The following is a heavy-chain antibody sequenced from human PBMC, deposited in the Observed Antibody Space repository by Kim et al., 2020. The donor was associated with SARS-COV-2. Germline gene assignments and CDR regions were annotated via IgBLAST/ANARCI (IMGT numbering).Heavy chain of an antibody. J-gene: IGHJ3*02. D-gene: IGHD3-3*01. Sequence: PHLESRVTISVDTPKNQFSLKLSSGTAADTAVYYCARGRGFWSGYYAFDIWGQGTMVTVSS. V-gene: IGHV4-34*01. CDR3: ARGRGFWSGYYAFDI.